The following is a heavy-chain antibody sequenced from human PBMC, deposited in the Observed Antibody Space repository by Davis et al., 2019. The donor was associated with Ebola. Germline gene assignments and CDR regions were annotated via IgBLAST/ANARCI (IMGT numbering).Heavy chain of an antibody. Sequence: PGGSLRLSCATSGFTFTDYAMSWVRRTPGKGLEWVSVISATGTDTYYADSVKGRFTISRDISKNTLYLQMNSLRAEDTAVYYCAKTPGNWYRFDPWGQGTLVTVSS. D-gene: IGHD6-13*01. CDR2: ISATGTDT. CDR3: AKTPGNWYRFDP. V-gene: IGHV3-23*01. J-gene: IGHJ5*02. CDR1: GFTFTDYA.